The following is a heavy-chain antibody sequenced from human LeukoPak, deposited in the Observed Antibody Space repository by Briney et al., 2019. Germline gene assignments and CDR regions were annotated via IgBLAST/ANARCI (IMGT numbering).Heavy chain of an antibody. J-gene: IGHJ6*03. V-gene: IGHV5-51*01. D-gene: IGHD3-10*01. Sequence: GESLKISCKGSGYSFTSYWIGWVRQIPGKGLEWMGIIYPGDSDTRYSPSFQGQVTISADKSISTAYLQWSSLKASDTAMYYCARLFMVRGVITFMDVWGKGTTVTVSS. CDR3: ARLFMVRGVITFMDV. CDR2: IYPGDSDT. CDR1: GYSFTSYW.